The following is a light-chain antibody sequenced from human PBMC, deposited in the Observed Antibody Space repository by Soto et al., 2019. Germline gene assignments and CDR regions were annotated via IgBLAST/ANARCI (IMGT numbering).Light chain of an antibody. CDR2: DVS. CDR3: CSYAGSSFYV. J-gene: IGLJ1*01. Sequence: QSVLTEPRSVSVSPGQSVTISCTGTSSDVGGYNYVSWYRQHPGKAPKLMIYDVSKRPSGVPDRFSGSKSGNTASLTISGLQAEDEADYYCCSYAGSSFYVFGTGTKVTVL. V-gene: IGLV2-11*01. CDR1: SSDVGGYNY.